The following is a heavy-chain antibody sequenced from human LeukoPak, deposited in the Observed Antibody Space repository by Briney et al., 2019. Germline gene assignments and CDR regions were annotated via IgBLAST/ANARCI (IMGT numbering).Heavy chain of an antibody. Sequence: ASVKVSCKASGYTFTGYYMHWVRQAPGQGLEWMGWINPNSGGTNYAQKFQGRVTMTRDTSISTAYIELSRLRSDDTAVYYCARSPPSVGATGGYYYYYGMDVWGQGTTVTVSS. CDR3: ARSPPSVGATGGYYYYYGMDV. CDR2: INPNSGGT. CDR1: GYTFTGYY. D-gene: IGHD1-26*01. V-gene: IGHV1-2*02. J-gene: IGHJ6*02.